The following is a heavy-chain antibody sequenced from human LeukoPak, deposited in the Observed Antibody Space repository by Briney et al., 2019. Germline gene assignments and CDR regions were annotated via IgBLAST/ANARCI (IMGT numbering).Heavy chain of an antibody. CDR2: ISGSGTYI. Sequence: GSLRLSCAASGFTFSSYAMNWVRQAPGKGLEWVSYISGSGTYIDYSDSMKGRFTIPRDNAKNSLYLQMNSLRAEDTAVYYCARGHSSGYYPKYWGQGTLVTVSS. J-gene: IGHJ4*02. CDR1: GFTFSSYA. CDR3: ARGHSSGYYPKY. D-gene: IGHD3-22*01. V-gene: IGHV3-21*05.